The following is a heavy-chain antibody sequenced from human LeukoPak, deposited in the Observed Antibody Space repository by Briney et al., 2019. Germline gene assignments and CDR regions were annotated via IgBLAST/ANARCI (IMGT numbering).Heavy chain of an antibody. CDR2: IYYSGST. Sequence: PSETLSLTCTVSGGSIRSSYYYWSWIRQPPGKGLEWIGYIYYSGSTNYNPSLKSRVTISVDTSKNQFSLKLSSVTAADTAVYYCARVGYDFWSGYDYWGQGTLVTVSS. CDR3: ARVGYDFWSGYDY. V-gene: IGHV4-61*01. J-gene: IGHJ4*02. D-gene: IGHD3-3*01. CDR1: GGSIRSSYYY.